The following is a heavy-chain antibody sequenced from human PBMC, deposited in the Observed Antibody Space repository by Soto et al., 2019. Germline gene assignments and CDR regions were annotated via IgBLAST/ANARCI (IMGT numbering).Heavy chain of an antibody. CDR1: GFTFRNYA. V-gene: IGHV3-30*18. D-gene: IGHD1-1*01. J-gene: IGHJ4*02. CDR2: TSYDGNNE. Sequence: PGGSLRFSCAASGFTFRNYAMHLVRQAPGKGLEGVALTSYDGNNEYYTDSVKGRFTISRENSNNTLFLQMNSPRPEDTAVYYCAKDKGVFNWATSYVDYWGQGDMVTVSS. CDR3: AKDKGVFNWATSYVDY.